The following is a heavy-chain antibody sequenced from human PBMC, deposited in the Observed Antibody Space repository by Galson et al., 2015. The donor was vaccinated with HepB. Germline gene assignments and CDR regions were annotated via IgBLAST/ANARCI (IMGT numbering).Heavy chain of an antibody. CDR2: MYSGGSR. J-gene: IGHJ4*02. D-gene: IGHD3-3*01. V-gene: IGHV3-53*01. CDR3: AGDRTSDGVFNY. CDR1: GFTVSGNY. Sequence: SLRLSCAASGFTVSGNYMTWVRQAPAKGLEWVSVMYSGGSRYYADSVKGRFTISRDNSKNTLYLHMNNLRVEDTAVYYCAGDRTSDGVFNYWGQGALVTVSS.